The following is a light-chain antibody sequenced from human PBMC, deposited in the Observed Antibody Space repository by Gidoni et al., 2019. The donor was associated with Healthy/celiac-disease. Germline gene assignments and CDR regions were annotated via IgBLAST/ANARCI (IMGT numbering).Light chain of an antibody. J-gene: IGLJ2*01. Sequence: SYELTQPPSVSVSPGQTASITCSGDKLGDKYACWYQQKPGQSPVLVIYQDSKRPSGIPERFSGSNSGNTATLTISGTQAMDEADYYCQAWDSSTDVVFGGGTKLXV. V-gene: IGLV3-1*01. CDR2: QDS. CDR1: KLGDKY. CDR3: QAWDSSTDVV.